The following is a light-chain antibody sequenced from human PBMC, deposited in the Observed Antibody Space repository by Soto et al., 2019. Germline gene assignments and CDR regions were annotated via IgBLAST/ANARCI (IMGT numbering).Light chain of an antibody. CDR1: QSVSSSY. CDR2: GAA. Sequence: EIVLTQSPGTLSLSPGERATLSCRASQSVSSSYLAWYQQKPGQTPRLLFYGAASRATGIPDRFSGSGSGTDFTRTISRLEPEGVAVYYCQQYGSSPFTFGPGTKVDSK. V-gene: IGKV3-20*01. J-gene: IGKJ3*01. CDR3: QQYGSSPFT.